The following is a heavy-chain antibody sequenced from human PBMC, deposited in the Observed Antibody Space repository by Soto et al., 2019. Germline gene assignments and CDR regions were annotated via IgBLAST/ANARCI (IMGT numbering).Heavy chain of an antibody. CDR2: ISGSGTST. CDR1: GITFSSYA. V-gene: IGHV3-23*01. CDR3: AKEVAGGTAMLTSALDY. J-gene: IGHJ4*02. Sequence: EVQLLESGGGLVQPGGSLRLSCAASGITFSSYALSWVRQAPGKVLEWVSAISGSGTSTYYADSVKGRFTISRDNSKNTLYLQMNGLRADDSALYYCAKEVAGGTAMLTSALDYWGQGTLVTASS. D-gene: IGHD5-18*01.